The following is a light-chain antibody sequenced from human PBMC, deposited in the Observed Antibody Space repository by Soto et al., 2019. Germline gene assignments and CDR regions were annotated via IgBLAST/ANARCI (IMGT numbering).Light chain of an antibody. V-gene: IGLV2-14*01. CDR2: EVS. CDR3: NSYTSTTTPYV. CDR1: SSDVGGYNY. J-gene: IGLJ1*01. Sequence: QSALTQPASVSGSPGQSITISCTGTSSDVGGYNYVSWYQQLPGKAPKLMIYEVSNRPSGVSIHFSGSKSGNTASLTISGLRAEDEADYFCNSYTSTTTPYVFGTGTKVTVL.